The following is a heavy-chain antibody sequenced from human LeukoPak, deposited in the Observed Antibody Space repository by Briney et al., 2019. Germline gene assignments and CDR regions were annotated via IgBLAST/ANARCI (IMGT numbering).Heavy chain of an antibody. J-gene: IGHJ4*02. CDR1: GGSISSYY. V-gene: IGHV4-59*12. CDR3: TRDVPRSSGYPDN. D-gene: IGHD3-22*01. Sequence: PSETLSLSCTVSGGSISSYYWNWIRQPPGKGLEWIGYIYYSGSTYYNPSLKSRVAISVDTSKNQFSLTVSSVTAADTAVYYCTRDVPRSSGYPDNWGQGTLVTVSS. CDR2: IYYSGST.